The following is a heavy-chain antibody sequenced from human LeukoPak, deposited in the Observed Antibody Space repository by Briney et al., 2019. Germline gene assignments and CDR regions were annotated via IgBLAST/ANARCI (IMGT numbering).Heavy chain of an antibody. V-gene: IGHV4-59*01. CDR1: GGSISSYY. CDR3: ARVGQGEDAFDI. J-gene: IGHJ3*02. D-gene: IGHD3-16*01. Sequence: SETLSLTCTVSGGSISSYYSSWIRQPPGKGLEWIGYIYYSGSTNYNPSLKSRVTISVDTSKNQFSLKLSSVTAADTAVYYCARVGQGEDAFDIWGQGTMVTVSS. CDR2: IYYSGST.